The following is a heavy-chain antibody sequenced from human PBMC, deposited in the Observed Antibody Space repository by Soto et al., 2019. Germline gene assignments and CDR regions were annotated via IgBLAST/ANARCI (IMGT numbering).Heavy chain of an antibody. D-gene: IGHD3-10*01. CDR2: IIPIFGTA. CDR1: GGTFSSYA. Sequence: QVQLVQSGAEVKKPGSSVKVSCKASGGTFSSYAISWVRQAPGQGLEWMGGIIPIFGTANYAQKFQGRVTITADESTSTAYIELRSLRSEDTAVYYCASAYYYGSGSYYENYYYYYMDFWGKGTTVTVSS. CDR3: ASAYYYGSGSYYENYYYYYMDF. J-gene: IGHJ6*03. V-gene: IGHV1-69*01.